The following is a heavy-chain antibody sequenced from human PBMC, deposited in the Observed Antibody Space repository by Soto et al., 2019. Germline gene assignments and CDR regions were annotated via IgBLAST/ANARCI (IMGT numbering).Heavy chain of an antibody. CDR1: GGTFSSYA. CDR2: IIPIFGTA. V-gene: IGHV1-69*13. D-gene: IGHD6-25*01. CDR3: DRDRDAGGXVYGMDV. J-gene: IGHJ6*02. Sequence: SVKVSCKASGGTFSSYAISWVRQAPGQGLEWMGGIIPIFGTANYAQKFQGRVTITADESTSTAYMELSSLRSEDTAVYYCDRDRDAGGXVYGMDVWGQGTTVTVSS.